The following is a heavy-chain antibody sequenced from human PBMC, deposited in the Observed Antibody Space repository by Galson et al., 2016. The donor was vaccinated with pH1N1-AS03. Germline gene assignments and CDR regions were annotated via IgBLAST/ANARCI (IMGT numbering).Heavy chain of an antibody. V-gene: IGHV3-30*02. D-gene: IGHD1-26*01. CDR2: IRSDGSHK. CDR3: AKEGPVGASPNWYLDL. CDR1: GFTFSSYG. Sequence: SLRLSCAASGFTFSSYGMHWVRQAPGKGLEWVAVIRSDGSHKYYADSVKGRFTIPRDNSDNTVFLQVNNLKPDDAAVYYCAKEGPVGASPNWYLDLWGRGTLVTVSP. J-gene: IGHJ2*01.